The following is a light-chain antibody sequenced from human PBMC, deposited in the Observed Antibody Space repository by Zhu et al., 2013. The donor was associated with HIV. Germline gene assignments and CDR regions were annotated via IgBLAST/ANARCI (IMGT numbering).Light chain of an antibody. J-gene: IGLJ2*01. V-gene: IGLV1-47*01. CDR1: GLPKQY. CDR2: RDD. Sequence: ELTQPPSVSVSPGQTARITCSGDGLPKQYAYWYQQFPGTAPKLVVYRDDQRPSGVPDRLSGSKSGTSASLAISGLRSEDESDYYCAAWDDRLSGPVFGGGTKADRP. CDR3: AAWDDRLSGPV.